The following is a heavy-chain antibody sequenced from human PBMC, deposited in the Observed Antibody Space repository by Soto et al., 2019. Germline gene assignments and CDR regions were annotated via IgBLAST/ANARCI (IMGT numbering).Heavy chain of an antibody. J-gene: IGHJ3*02. CDR2: ISAYNGNT. D-gene: IGHD3-10*01. CDR3: ARGVIEDYYGSGSYNAFDI. CDR1: GYTFTSYG. Sequence: ASVKVSCKASGYTFTSYGISWVRQAPGQGLEWMGWISAYNGNTNYAQKLQGRVTMTTDTSTSTAYMELRSLRSDDTAVYYCARGVIEDYYGSGSYNAFDIWGQGTMVTVSS. V-gene: IGHV1-18*01.